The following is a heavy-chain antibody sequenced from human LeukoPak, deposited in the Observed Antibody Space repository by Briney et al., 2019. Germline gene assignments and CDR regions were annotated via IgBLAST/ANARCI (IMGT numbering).Heavy chain of an antibody. CDR1: GYTFIHYA. V-gene: IGHV1-3*04. J-gene: IGHJ4*02. Sequence: ASVKVSCKASGYTFIHYAVHWVRQAPGQRLEWMGWINTGNGDTKYSQTFQGRVTITRDTSASTVYMVLSSLRSEDTAVFYCARDEARITIFGVAGYFDYWGQGTLVTVSS. D-gene: IGHD3-3*01. CDR3: ARDEARITIFGVAGYFDY. CDR2: INTGNGDT.